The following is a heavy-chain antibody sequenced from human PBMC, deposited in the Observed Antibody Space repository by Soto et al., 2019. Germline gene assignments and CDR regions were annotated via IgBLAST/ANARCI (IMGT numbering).Heavy chain of an antibody. V-gene: IGHV3-48*03. CDR3: ARDASALEWSCMDV. CDR2: ISSSGSTI. J-gene: IGHJ6*02. Sequence: GGSLRLSCAASGFTFSSYEMNWVRQAPGKGLEWVSYISSSGSTIYYADSVKARFTISRDNAKNSLYLQMNSLRAEDTAVYYCARDASALEWSCMDVWGQGTTVTVSS. D-gene: IGHD3-3*01. CDR1: GFTFSSYE.